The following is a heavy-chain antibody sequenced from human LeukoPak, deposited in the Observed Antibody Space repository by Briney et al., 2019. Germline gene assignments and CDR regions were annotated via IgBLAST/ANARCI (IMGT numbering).Heavy chain of an antibody. V-gene: IGHV4-39*01. CDR1: GGSISSSSYY. CDR2: IYYSGST. CDR3: ARHRPYCGGDCYRYSFDS. J-gene: IGHJ4*02. D-gene: IGHD2-21*02. Sequence: SETLSLTCTVSGGSISSSSYYWGWIRQPPGKGLEWIGSIYYSGSTYYNPSLKSRVTISVDTSKNQFSLKLSSVTAADTAAYYCARHRPYCGGDCYRYSFDSWGQGTLVTVSS.